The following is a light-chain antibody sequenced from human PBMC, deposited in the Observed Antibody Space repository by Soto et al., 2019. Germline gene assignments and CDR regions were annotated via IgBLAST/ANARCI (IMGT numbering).Light chain of an antibody. J-gene: IGKJ1*01. CDR2: DAS. CDR1: RDISDW. Sequence: DIQMTQSPSTLSPSIGDRVTITCRASRDISDWLAWYQQKPGKAPTLLIFDASDLKSGVPSRFSGRGSGTQFTLTISSMQPDEVATYYCLQYSSHSWTFGQGTRVELK. CDR3: LQYSSHSWT. V-gene: IGKV1-5*01.